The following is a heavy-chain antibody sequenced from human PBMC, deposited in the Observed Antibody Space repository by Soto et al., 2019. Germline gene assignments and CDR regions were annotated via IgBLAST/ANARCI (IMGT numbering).Heavy chain of an antibody. J-gene: IGHJ5*02. CDR1: GGSISSSNW. Sequence: PSETLSLTCAVSGGSISSSNWWSWVRQPPGKGLEWIGEIYHSGSTNYNPSLKSRVTISVDKSKNQFSLKLSSVTAADTAVYYCARGLPPRNYDILTAALSYNWFDPWGQGTLVTVSS. V-gene: IGHV4-4*02. CDR2: IYHSGST. CDR3: ARGLPPRNYDILTAALSYNWFDP. D-gene: IGHD3-9*01.